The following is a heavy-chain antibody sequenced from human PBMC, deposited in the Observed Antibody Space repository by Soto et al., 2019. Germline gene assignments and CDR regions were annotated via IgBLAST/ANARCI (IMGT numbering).Heavy chain of an antibody. CDR1: GLTFNSYG. J-gene: IGHJ4*02. V-gene: IGHV3-30*18. D-gene: IGHD1-26*01. Sequence: GGALRLSCVAFGLTFNSYGMHRVRPAPGKGVEGVAIISYDGSNTYYADSVKGRFTISRDNSKNTLYLQMNSLRAEDTSVYYCAKEGGLSGSYYISSSYYFDYWGQGTLVTVSS. CDR3: AKEGGLSGSYYISSSYYFDY. CDR2: ISYDGSNT.